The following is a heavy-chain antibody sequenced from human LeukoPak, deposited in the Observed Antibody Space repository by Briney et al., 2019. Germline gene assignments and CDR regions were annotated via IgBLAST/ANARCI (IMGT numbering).Heavy chain of an antibody. D-gene: IGHD1-26*01. CDR1: GGSFSSGSYY. CDR3: ARGRGSYYPDWFDP. Sequence: SETLSLTCTVSGGSFSSGSYYWSWIRQPPGNGLEWIGYIYYSGSTNYNPSLKSRVTISVDTSKNQFSLKLSSVTAADTAVYYCARGRGSYYPDWFDPWGQGTLVTVSS. J-gene: IGHJ5*02. V-gene: IGHV4-61*01. CDR2: IYYSGST.